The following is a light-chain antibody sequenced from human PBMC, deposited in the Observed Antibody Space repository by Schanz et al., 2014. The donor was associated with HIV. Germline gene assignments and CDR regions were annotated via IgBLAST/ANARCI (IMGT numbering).Light chain of an antibody. CDR2: TND. CDR1: SSNVGAGFD. CDR3: AAWDDSLSGRV. J-gene: IGLJ2*01. V-gene: IGLV1-40*01. Sequence: QSVLTQPPSVSGAPGQRVTIPCSGSSSNVGAGFDVHWYQQALGKAPTLLIYTNDNRPSGVPDRYSGSKSGTSASLAISGLRSEDEADYYCAAWDDSLSGRVFGGGTKLTVL.